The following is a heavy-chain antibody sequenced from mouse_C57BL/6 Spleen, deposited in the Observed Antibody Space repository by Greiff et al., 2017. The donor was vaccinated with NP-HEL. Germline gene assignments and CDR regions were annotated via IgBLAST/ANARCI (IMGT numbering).Heavy chain of an antibody. CDR3: ARTYDYDEGAPWFAY. J-gene: IGHJ3*01. D-gene: IGHD2-4*01. CDR2: ISSGSSTI. CDR1: GFTFSDYG. V-gene: IGHV5-17*01. Sequence: EVQLVESGGGLVKPGGSLKLSCAASGFTFSDYGMHWVRQAPEKGLEWVAYISSGSSTIYYVDTVKGRFTISRDNAKNTLFLQMTSLRSEDTAMYYCARTYDYDEGAPWFAYWGQGTLVTVSA.